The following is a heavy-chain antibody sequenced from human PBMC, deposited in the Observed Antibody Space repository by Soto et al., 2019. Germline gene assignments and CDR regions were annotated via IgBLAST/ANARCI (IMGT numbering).Heavy chain of an antibody. J-gene: IGHJ4*02. CDR1: GFNFSSYG. CDR3: ARDLVKANSWPAD. Sequence: HVQLVESGGGVVQPGRSLRLSCAASGFNFSSYGMNWVRQAPGKGLEWVAVMSNDGSPKASADSVKGRFAISRDNSKNTLFLQMNSLRLEDKAVYYCARDLVKANSWPADWGQGTLVTVSS. V-gene: IGHV3-30*03. D-gene: IGHD1-26*01. CDR2: MSNDGSPK.